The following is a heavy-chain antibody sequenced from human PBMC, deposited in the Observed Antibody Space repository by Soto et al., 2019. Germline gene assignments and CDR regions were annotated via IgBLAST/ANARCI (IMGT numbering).Heavy chain of an antibody. CDR3: AALGVNFDH. CDR1: GFTFTSSA. J-gene: IGHJ4*02. CDR2: IGVGSGNR. D-gene: IGHD2-8*01. Sequence: GASVKVSCKASGFTFTSSAVQWVRQARGQRLEWIGWIGVGSGNRHYAQKFQERVTITRDMSTNTAYMERSSLRSEDTAVYYCAALGVNFDHWGQGTLVTVSS. V-gene: IGHV1-58*01.